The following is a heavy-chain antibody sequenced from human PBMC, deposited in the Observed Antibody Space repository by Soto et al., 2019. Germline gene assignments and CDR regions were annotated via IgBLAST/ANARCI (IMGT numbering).Heavy chain of an antibody. CDR2: IYYSGST. CDR3: ARAGGLLCFGESRGYYYYYGMDV. D-gene: IGHD3-10*01. Sequence: SETLSLTCTVSGGSISSYYWSWIRQPPGKGLEWIGYIYYSGSTNYNPSLKSRVTISVDTSKNQFSLKLSSVTAADTAVYYCARAGGLLCFGESRGYYYYYGMDVWGQGTTVTVSS. V-gene: IGHV4-59*01. J-gene: IGHJ6*02. CDR1: GGSISSYY.